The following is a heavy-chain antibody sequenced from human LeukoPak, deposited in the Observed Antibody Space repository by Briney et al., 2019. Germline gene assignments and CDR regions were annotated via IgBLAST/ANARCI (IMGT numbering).Heavy chain of an antibody. V-gene: IGHV3-48*03. D-gene: IGHD1-26*01. CDR1: GFTFSTSE. J-gene: IGHJ4*02. Sequence: GGSLRLSCAASGFTFSTSEMSWVRQAPGKGLEWLSYISSSDSTIYYADSVRGRFTISRDNAKNLLWLQMSSLRAEDTAIYYCARGGLVVSATYLDYWGQGTLVTVSS. CDR3: ARGGLVVSATYLDY. CDR2: ISSSDSTI.